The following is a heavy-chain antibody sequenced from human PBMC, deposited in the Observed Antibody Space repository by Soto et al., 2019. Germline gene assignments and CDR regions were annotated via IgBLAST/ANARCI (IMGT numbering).Heavy chain of an antibody. CDR2: IKTRAEGGTA. V-gene: IGHV3-15*07. Sequence: EVQLVDSGGGLVKPGESLKLSCAVSGFTFSNGWMNWVRQAPGQGLSWVGFIKTRAEGGTADYAAPVKCRFTISRDDFDNTLDLQMNSLKPEDTAVYYCTPAPFDYWGQRNLVTVSS. J-gene: IGHJ4*02. CDR3: TPAPFDY. CDR1: GFTFSNGW.